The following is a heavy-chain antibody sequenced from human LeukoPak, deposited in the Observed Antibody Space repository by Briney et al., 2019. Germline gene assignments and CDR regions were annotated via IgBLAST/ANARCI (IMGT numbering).Heavy chain of an antibody. CDR1: GFTFSSHW. CDR3: ARDPGDCSSTSCLTGDY. CDR2: IQQDGSDK. D-gene: IGHD2-2*01. J-gene: IGHJ4*02. Sequence: GGSLRLSCAASGFTFSSHWMSWVRQAPGKGLEWVANIQQDGSDKNYVDSVKGRFTISRDNAKNSLYLQMNSLRAEDTAVYYCARDPGDCSSTSCLTGDYWGQGTLVTVSS. V-gene: IGHV3-7*01.